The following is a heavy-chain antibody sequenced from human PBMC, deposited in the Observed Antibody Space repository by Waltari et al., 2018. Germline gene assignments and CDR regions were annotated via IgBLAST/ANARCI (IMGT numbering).Heavy chain of an antibody. CDR3: ARGTYGGPVDYYYYMDV. CDR1: GGSISSYY. V-gene: IGHV4-59*08. D-gene: IGHD3-10*01. CDR2: IYYSGST. Sequence: QVQLQESGPGLAKPSETLSLTCTVSGGSISSYYWSWIRQPPGKGLEWIGYIYYSGSTNYNPSLKSRVTISVDTSKNQFSLKLSSVTAADTAVYYCARGTYGGPVDYYYYMDVWGKGTTVTISS. J-gene: IGHJ6*03.